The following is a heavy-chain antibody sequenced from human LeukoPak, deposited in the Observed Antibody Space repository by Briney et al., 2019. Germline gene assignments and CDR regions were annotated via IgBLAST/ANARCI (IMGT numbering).Heavy chain of an antibody. CDR3: ARAEGRWLQFEETDAFDI. D-gene: IGHD5-24*01. V-gene: IGHV4-59*01. CDR1: GGSISSYY. J-gene: IGHJ3*02. CDR2: IHYSGST. Sequence: PSETLSLTCTVSGGSISSYYWSWIRQPPGKGLEWIGYIHYSGSTNYNPSLKSRVTISVDTSKNQFSLKLSFVTAADTAVYYCARAEGRWLQFEETDAFDIWGQGTMVTVSS.